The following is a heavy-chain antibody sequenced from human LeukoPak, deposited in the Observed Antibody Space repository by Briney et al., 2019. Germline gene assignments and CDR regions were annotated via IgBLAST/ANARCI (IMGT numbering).Heavy chain of an antibody. V-gene: IGHV4-39*07. CDR1: GGSISSSSYY. CDR2: IYYSGST. J-gene: IGHJ3*02. Sequence: SETLSLTCTVSGGSISSSSYYWGWIRQPPGKGLEWIGSIYYSGSTYYNPSLKSRVTISVDTSKNQFSLKLSSVTAADTAVYYCARDHGIGILVSRAAFDIWGQGTMVTVSS. D-gene: IGHD2-2*01. CDR3: ARDHGIGILVSRAAFDI.